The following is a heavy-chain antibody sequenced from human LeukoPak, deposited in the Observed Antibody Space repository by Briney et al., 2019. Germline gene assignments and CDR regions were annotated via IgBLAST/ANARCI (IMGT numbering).Heavy chain of an antibody. D-gene: IGHD4-17*01. CDR3: ARVSLTTANFDS. J-gene: IGHJ4*02. Sequence: PGGSLRLSCAVSGFTVNSNYVSWVRQAPGKGLEWVSVIYSGGSSYYADSVRGRFTFSRDNSKDTLYLQMNSLRVEDTALYYCARVSLTTANFDSWGQGTLVTVSS. CDR2: IYSGGSS. CDR1: GFTVNSNY. V-gene: IGHV3-53*01.